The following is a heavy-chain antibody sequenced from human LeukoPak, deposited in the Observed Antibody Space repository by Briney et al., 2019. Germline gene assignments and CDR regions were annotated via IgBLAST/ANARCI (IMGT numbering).Heavy chain of an antibody. CDR1: GGSISSSSYY. J-gene: IGHJ3*02. CDR2: IYYSGST. V-gene: IGHV4-39*01. Sequence: SETLSLTCTVSGGSISSSSYYWGWIRQPPGKGLEWIGSIYYSGSTYYNPSLKSRVTITVDTSKNQFSLKLSSVTAADTAVYYCARRGRVVVPAAISAFDIWGQGTMVTVSS. CDR3: ARRGRVVVPAAISAFDI. D-gene: IGHD2-2*01.